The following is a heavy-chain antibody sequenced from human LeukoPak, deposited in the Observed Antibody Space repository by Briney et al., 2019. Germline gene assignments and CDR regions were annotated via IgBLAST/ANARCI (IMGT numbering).Heavy chain of an antibody. D-gene: IGHD3-10*01. CDR3: VKDRLGEAYGMDV. V-gene: IGHV3-30*18. CDR1: GFTFSSYG. Sequence: GGSLRLSCAASGFTFSSYGMHWVRQAPGKGLEWVAVTSYDGSRKHYGDSVQGRFSISRDNSKNTLYLQMNSLRAEDTAVYYCVKDRLGEAYGMDVWGEGTTVTVSS. CDR2: TSYDGSRK. J-gene: IGHJ6*04.